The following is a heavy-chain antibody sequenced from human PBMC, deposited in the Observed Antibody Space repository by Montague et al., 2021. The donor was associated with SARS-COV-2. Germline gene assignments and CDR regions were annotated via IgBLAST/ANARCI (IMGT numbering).Heavy chain of an antibody. CDR2: MYETGNM. V-gene: IGHV4-59*08. D-gene: IGHD2-2*01. Sequence: SETLSLTRTVSSGSLSNYYWSWIRQSPDKGLEWIGYMYETGNMIYNPSLRNRASISLDTPKNQYYLKLNSVAAADTAVYYCARQPPYQTGALDIWGQGTMVTVSS. J-gene: IGHJ3*02. CDR3: ARQPPYQTGALDI. CDR1: SGSLSNYY.